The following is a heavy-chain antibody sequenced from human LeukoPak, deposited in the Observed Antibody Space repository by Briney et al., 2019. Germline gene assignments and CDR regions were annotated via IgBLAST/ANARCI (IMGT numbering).Heavy chain of an antibody. D-gene: IGHD3-10*01. CDR3: AKANMVRGVTLKFDY. Sequence: GGSLRLSCAASGFSFGTYGMSWVRQVPGKGLEWVSGINWNGASTVYADSVKGRFTISRDNSKNTLYLQMNSLRAEDTAVYYCAKANMVRGVTLKFDYWGQGTLVTVSS. CDR2: INWNGAST. CDR1: GFSFGTYG. V-gene: IGHV3-20*04. J-gene: IGHJ4*02.